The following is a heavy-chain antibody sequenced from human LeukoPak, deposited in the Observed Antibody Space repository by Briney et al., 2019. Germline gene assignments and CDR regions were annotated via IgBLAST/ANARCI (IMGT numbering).Heavy chain of an antibody. V-gene: IGHV6-1*01. Sequence: SQTLSLTCAIYGDSVSSNSAAWNWVRQSPERGLEWLGRTFYRSKWYNEYAVSVKGRITINPDTSKNQFSLQVNSVTPDDTAVYYCARGVERIDYWGQGTLVTVSS. CDR2: TFYRSKWYN. CDR1: GDSVSSNSAA. J-gene: IGHJ4*02. CDR3: ARGVERIDY. D-gene: IGHD1-1*01.